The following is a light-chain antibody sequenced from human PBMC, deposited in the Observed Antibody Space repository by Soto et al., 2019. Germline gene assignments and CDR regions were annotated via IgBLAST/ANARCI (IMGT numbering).Light chain of an antibody. CDR3: QQYNSYSRT. CDR2: KAS. Sequence: EIQMTQYPSTLSASVGDRSTITCPASQSISSWLAWYQQKPGKAPKLLIYKASNLESGVPSRFSGSGSGTEFALTISSLQPDDFATYYCQQYNSYSRTFGPGTKVEIK. V-gene: IGKV1-5*03. J-gene: IGKJ1*01. CDR1: QSISSW.